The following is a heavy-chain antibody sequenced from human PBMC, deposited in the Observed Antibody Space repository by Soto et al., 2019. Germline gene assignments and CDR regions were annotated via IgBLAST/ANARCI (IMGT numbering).Heavy chain of an antibody. V-gene: IGHV3-33*01. D-gene: IGHD1-26*01. Sequence: QVQLVESGGGVVQPGRSLRLSCAASGFTFSSYGMHWVRQAPGKGLEWVAVIWYDGSNKYYADSVKGRFTISRDNSKNTLYLQMNSLRAEDTAVYYCARDQIKGDGSYPYPWYFDLWGRGTLVTVSS. CDR3: ARDQIKGDGSYPYPWYFDL. CDR1: GFTFSSYG. CDR2: IWYDGSNK. J-gene: IGHJ2*01.